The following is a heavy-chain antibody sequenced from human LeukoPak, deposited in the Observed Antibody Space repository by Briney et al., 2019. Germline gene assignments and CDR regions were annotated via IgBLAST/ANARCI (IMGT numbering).Heavy chain of an antibody. CDR1: GFTFGDYA. J-gene: IGHJ3*02. Sequence: GGSLRLSCTASGFTFGDYAMSWVRQAPGKGLEWVGFIRSKAYGGTTEYAASVKGRFTISRDDSKSIAYLQMNSLKTEDTAVYYCTRVRGSYRYAFDIWGQGTMVTVSS. V-gene: IGHV3-49*04. D-gene: IGHD3-16*02. CDR2: IRSKAYGGTT. CDR3: TRVRGSYRYAFDI.